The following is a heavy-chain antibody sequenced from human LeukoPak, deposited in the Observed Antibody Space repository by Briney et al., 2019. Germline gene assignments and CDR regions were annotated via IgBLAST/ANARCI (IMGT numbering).Heavy chain of an antibody. D-gene: IGHD6-19*01. CDR1: GFTVSSNY. J-gene: IGHJ4*02. Sequence: GGSLRLSCAASGFTVSSNYMSWVRQAPGKGLEWVSVIYSDGSTYYADSVKGRFTISRDNSKNTLYLQMNSLRAEDTAVYYCVYSSGWYFGYWGQGTLVTVSS. CDR3: VYSSGWYFGY. CDR2: IYSDGST. V-gene: IGHV3-53*01.